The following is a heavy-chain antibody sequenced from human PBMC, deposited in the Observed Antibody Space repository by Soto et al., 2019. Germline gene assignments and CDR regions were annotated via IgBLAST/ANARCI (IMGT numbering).Heavy chain of an antibody. CDR2: IGRIGST. CDR3: ARCSMVRGGYSVYMDV. V-gene: IGHV4-34*01. J-gene: IGHJ6*03. D-gene: IGHD3-10*01. Sequence: SETLSLTCAVYSGSFSGYSWSWIRRPPGKGLEWVGGIGRIGSTNYNPSLQSRVTISVDTSNSQFSLRLNSVTAADTAVFYCARCSMVRGGYSVYMDVWGKGTTVTAP. CDR1: SGSFSGYS.